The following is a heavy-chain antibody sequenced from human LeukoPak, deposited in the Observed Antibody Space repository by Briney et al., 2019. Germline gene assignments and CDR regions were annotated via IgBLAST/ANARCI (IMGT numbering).Heavy chain of an antibody. V-gene: IGHV3-30*03. Sequence: GGSLRLSCAASGFTFSSYDIHWVRQATGKGLEWVAIISNDGSRKYYGHSVEGRFTISRDNSKNTLYLQMDSLRAEDTAVYYCARDRAWNYFDYWGQGTLVTVSS. J-gene: IGHJ4*02. D-gene: IGHD3-3*01. CDR2: ISNDGSRK. CDR1: GFTFSSYD. CDR3: ARDRAWNYFDY.